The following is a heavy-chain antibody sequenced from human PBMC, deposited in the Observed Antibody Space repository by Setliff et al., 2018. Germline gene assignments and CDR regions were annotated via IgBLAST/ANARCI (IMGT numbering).Heavy chain of an antibody. D-gene: IGHD3-9*01. J-gene: IGHJ5*02. CDR1: GSTFTGYY. CDR2: INPNSGGT. V-gene: IGHV1-2*06. Sequence: ASVKVSCKASGSTFTGYYMHWVRQAPRQGLEWMGRINPNSGGTNYAQKFQGRVTMTRDTSISPAYMELSRLRSDDTAVYYCARSKYDTLTRNWFDPWGQGTLVTVSS. CDR3: ARSKYDTLTRNWFDP.